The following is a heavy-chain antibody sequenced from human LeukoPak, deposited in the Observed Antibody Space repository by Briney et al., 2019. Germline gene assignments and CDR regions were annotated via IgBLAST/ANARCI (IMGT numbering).Heavy chain of an antibody. D-gene: IGHD6-13*01. CDR2: ISGSGGST. J-gene: IGHJ4*02. Sequence: GGSLRLSCAASGFTFSSYAMSWVRQAPGKGLEWVSAISGSGGSTYYADSVKGRFTISRDNSKNTVFLQMNNLRAEDTAVYYCAKKKDSYSSSWCYDYWGQGTLVTVSS. V-gene: IGHV3-23*01. CDR1: GFTFSSYA. CDR3: AKKKDSYSSSWCYDY.